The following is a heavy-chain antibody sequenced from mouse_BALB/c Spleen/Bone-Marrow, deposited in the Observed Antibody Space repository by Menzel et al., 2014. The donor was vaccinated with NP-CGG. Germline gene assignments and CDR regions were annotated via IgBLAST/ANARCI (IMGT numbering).Heavy chain of an antibody. J-gene: IGHJ1*01. Sequence: EVQLVESGGGLAQPGGSLKLSCVASGFTFSSYGMSWVRQTPDKRLELVATINNNGGSTYYPDSVKGQFTISRDNAKNTLYLQMSSLKSEDTAMYHCARVYGWYLDVWGAGTTVTVSS. CDR1: GFTFSSYG. D-gene: IGHD1-1*01. CDR2: INNNGGST. CDR3: ARVYGWYLDV. V-gene: IGHV5-6-3*01.